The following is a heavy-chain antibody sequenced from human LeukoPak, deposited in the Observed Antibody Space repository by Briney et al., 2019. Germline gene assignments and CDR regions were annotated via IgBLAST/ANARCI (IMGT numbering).Heavy chain of an antibody. J-gene: IGHJ4*02. D-gene: IGHD1-20*01. CDR1: GGSFSGYY. CDR3: AGEGNGITGTTAGRNDAPVDY. V-gene: IGHV4-34*01. CDR2: INYSGST. Sequence: SETLSLTCAVYGGSFSGYYWSWIRQPPGKGLEWIGDINYSGSTNYNPSLKSRVTISVDTSKNQFSLKLSSVTAADTAVYYCAGEGNGITGTTAGRNDAPVDYWGQGTLVTVSS.